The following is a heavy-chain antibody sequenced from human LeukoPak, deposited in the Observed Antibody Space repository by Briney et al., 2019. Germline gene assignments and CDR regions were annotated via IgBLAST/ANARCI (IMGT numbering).Heavy chain of an antibody. CDR1: GFTFRSYC. CDR3: AKGRTEGGTLALDY. D-gene: IGHD6-19*01. V-gene: IGHV3-74*01. CDR2: INSDGSST. J-gene: IGHJ4*02. Sequence: GGSLRLSCVASGFTFRSYCMNWVRQAPGKGLVWVSRINSDGSSTSYADSVKGRFTISRDNAKNTLYLQMNSLRAEDTAVYYCAKGRTEGGTLALDYWGQGTLVTVSS.